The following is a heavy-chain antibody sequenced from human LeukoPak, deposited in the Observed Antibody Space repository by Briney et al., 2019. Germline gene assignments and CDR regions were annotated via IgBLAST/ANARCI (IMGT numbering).Heavy chain of an antibody. CDR3: AKDRGYYYGSGCFDY. D-gene: IGHD3-10*01. Sequence: GGSLRLSCAASGFTFSSYAMSWVRQAPGKGLEWVSAISGSGGSTYYADSVKGRFTISRDNSKNTLYLQMNSLRAEDTAVYYCAKDRGYYYGSGCFDYWGQGTLVTVSS. V-gene: IGHV3-23*01. J-gene: IGHJ4*02. CDR2: ISGSGGST. CDR1: GFTFSSYA.